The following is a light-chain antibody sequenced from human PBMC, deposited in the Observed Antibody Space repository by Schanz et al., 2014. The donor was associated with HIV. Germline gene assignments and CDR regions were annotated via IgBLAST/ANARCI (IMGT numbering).Light chain of an antibody. CDR1: SSDVGDYNY. CDR2: EVT. CDR3: CSYAGSSTYV. Sequence: QSALTQPPSASGSPGQSVTISCTGTSSDVGDYNYVSWYQQHPGKAPKLMTYEVTKRPSGVPDRFSGSKSGSTASLTISGLQAEDEADYYCCSYAGSSTYVFGTGTKLTV. V-gene: IGLV2-8*01. J-gene: IGLJ1*01.